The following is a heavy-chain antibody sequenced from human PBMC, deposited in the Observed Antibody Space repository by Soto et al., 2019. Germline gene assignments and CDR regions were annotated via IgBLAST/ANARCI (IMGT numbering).Heavy chain of an antibody. Sequence: GGSLRLSCAASGFTFSSYSMNWVRQAPGKGLEWVSYIISSSSTIYYADSEKGRFTISRDNAKNSLYLQMNSLRAEDTAVYYCAGEGREDLRMDVWGKGTTVTVS. V-gene: IGHV3-48*01. D-gene: IGHD3-10*01. CDR2: IISSSSTI. CDR1: GFTFSSYS. CDR3: AGEGREDLRMDV. J-gene: IGHJ6*03.